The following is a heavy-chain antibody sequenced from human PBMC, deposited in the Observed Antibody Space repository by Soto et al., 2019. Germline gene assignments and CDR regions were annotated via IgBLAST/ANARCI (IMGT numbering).Heavy chain of an antibody. D-gene: IGHD4-17*01. V-gene: IGHV3-66*01. CDR3: ARERYGGDYVTHY. CDR2: IYSGGST. Sequence: EVQLVESGGGLVQPGGSLRLSCAASGFTVSSSYMSWVRQAPGKGLEWVSVIYSGGSTYYADSVKGRFTISRDSSKNKLYLQMSSLRAEDTAVYYCARERYGGDYVTHYWGQGPLVTVSS. J-gene: IGHJ4*02. CDR1: GFTVSSSY.